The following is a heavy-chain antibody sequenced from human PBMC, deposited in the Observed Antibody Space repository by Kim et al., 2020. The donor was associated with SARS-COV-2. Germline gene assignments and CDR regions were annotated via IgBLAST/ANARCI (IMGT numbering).Heavy chain of an antibody. Sequence: SETLSLTCTVSGGSISSYYWNWIRQPAGKGLEWIGHIYTGGSTNYNPSLKSRVTMSVDTSNNQFSLKLSSVTAADTAMYFCARGHSSSLSRFDPWGQGTLVTVSS. CDR1: GGSISSYY. D-gene: IGHD6-13*01. CDR2: IYTGGST. CDR3: ARGHSSSLSRFDP. V-gene: IGHV4-4*07. J-gene: IGHJ5*02.